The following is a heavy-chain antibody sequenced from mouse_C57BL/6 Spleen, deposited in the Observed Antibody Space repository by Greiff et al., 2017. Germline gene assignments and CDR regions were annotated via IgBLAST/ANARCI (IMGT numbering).Heavy chain of an antibody. CDR3: ARVYYGYDDYFDY. D-gene: IGHD2-2*01. Sequence: QVQLQQPGAELVKPGASVKMSCKASGYTFTSYWITWVKQRPGQGLEWIGDIYPGSGSTNYNEKFKSKATLTVDTSSSTASMQLTSLTSEDSAVYYCARVYYGYDDYFDYWGQGTTLTVSS. CDR2: IYPGSGST. J-gene: IGHJ2*01. V-gene: IGHV1-55*01. CDR1: GYTFTSYW.